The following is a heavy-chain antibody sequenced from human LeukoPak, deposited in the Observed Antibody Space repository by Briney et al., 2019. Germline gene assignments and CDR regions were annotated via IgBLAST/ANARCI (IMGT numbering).Heavy chain of an antibody. CDR1: GGSFSGYY. J-gene: IGHJ3*02. CDR2: INHSGST. CDR3: ARDAFDI. V-gene: IGHV4-34*01. Sequence: PSETLSLTCAVYGGSFSGYYWNWIRQPPGKGLEWIGEINHSGSTNYNPSLKSRVTISVDTSKNQFSLKLSSVTAADTAVYYCARDAFDIWGQGTMVTVPS.